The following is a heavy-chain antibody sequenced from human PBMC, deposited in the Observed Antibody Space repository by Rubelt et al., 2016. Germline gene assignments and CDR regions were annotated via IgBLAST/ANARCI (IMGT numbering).Heavy chain of an antibody. D-gene: IGHD4-17*01. CDR3: ARGDDYGSSEGIVDF. J-gene: IGHJ4*02. Sequence: QVQLQQWGAGLLKPSETLSLTCAVYGGSFSGYYWSWIRQPPGKGLEWIGEINHSGSTNYNPSLKSGVTRSADSAEKYVFLKLSSVTAADTAVYSCARGDDYGSSEGIVDFWGQGTLVTVSS. V-gene: IGHV4-34*01. CDR2: INHSGST. CDR1: GGSFSGYY.